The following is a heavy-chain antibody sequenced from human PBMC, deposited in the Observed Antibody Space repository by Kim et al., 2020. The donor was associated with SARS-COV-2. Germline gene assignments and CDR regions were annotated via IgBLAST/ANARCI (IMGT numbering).Heavy chain of an antibody. Sequence: SETLSLTCAVSGGSISSSNWWSWVRQPPGKGLEWIGEIYHSGSTNYNPSLKSRVTISVDKSKNQFSLKLSSVTAADTAVYYCARGLGLRYFDWSPTYYYGMDVWGQGTTVTVSS. CDR3: ARGLGLRYFDWSPTYYYGMDV. CDR2: IYHSGST. D-gene: IGHD3-9*01. J-gene: IGHJ6*02. V-gene: IGHV4-4*02. CDR1: GGSISSSNW.